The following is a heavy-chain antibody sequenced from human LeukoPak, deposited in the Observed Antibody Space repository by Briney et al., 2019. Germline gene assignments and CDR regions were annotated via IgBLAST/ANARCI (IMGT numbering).Heavy chain of an antibody. D-gene: IGHD6-19*01. V-gene: IGHV3-23*01. Sequence: GGSLRLSCAASGFAFSSFAMGWVRQSPGKGLEWLSTINGGGNTTFYAGSVKGRFTISRDNSKNTLYLHMDSLRTDDTAIYYCTKELHVAVSVADYYYFYMDVWGRGTAVTVSS. J-gene: IGHJ6*03. CDR1: GFAFSSFA. CDR2: INGGGNTT. CDR3: TKELHVAVSVADYYYFYMDV.